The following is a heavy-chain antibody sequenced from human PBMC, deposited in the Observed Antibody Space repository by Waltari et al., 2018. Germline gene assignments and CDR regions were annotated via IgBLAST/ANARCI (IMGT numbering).Heavy chain of an antibody. CDR2: INEDESEK. V-gene: IGHV3-7*01. CDR1: GFPFSRHW. J-gene: IGHJ4*02. D-gene: IGHD4-4*01. Sequence: EVQLVESGGGLVQPGGSLRLSCVASGFPFSRHWISWLRQAPGKGLEWVANINEDESEKFYADSVKGRFTISRDNAKNSVYLQMNSLRVEDTAYYYCARDMGIYTNYAAYWGQGTLVTVSS. CDR3: ARDMGIYTNYAAY.